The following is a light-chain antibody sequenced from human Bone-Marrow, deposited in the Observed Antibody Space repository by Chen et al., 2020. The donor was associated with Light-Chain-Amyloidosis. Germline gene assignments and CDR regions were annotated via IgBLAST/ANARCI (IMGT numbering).Light chain of an antibody. V-gene: IGKV3-20*01. CDR1: QTISSNY. CDR3: QQYGTSPLT. CDR2: GSS. J-gene: IGKJ4*01. Sequence: EIVLTQSPGTLSLSPGEGANLSCRASQTISSNYLTWYQQKFGQAPRLLIYGSSSRATGIPDRCTGSGSGTDFTLTINRLEPEDFAMDYCQQYGTSPLTFGGGTKVEIK.